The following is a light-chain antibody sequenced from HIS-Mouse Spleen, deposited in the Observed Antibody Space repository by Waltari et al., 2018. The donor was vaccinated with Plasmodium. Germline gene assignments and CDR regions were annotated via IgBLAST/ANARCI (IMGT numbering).Light chain of an antibody. Sequence: EIVMTQSPATLSVSPGERATLSCRASQSVSSNLAWYQQKPGQAPRLLIYGASTRATGIPARFSGSGSETEFTLTISSLQSEDFAVYYGQQYNNWSFTFGPGTKVDIK. CDR1: QSVSSN. V-gene: IGKV3-15*01. CDR2: GAS. J-gene: IGKJ3*01. CDR3: QQYNNWSFT.